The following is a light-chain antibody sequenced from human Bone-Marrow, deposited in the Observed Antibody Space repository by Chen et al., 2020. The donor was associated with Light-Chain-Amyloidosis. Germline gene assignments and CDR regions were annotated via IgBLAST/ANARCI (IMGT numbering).Light chain of an antibody. Sequence: QSALTQPASVSGSPGQSITISCTGTSSDVGGYNFVSWYQQHPGKAPKLMIYDVSNRPSGVSNCFSCSKWGKTASLTSYGLQAADEADYYCSSYTSSNTLVFGGGTKLTVL. CDR1: SSDVGGYNF. CDR2: DVS. CDR3: SSYTSSNTLV. V-gene: IGLV2-14*01. J-gene: IGLJ2*01.